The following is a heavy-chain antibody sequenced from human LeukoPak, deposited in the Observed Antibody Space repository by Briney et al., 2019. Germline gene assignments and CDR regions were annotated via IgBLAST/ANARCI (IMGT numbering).Heavy chain of an antibody. CDR1: GFTFTAYH. Sequence: ASVKVSCKASGFTFTAYHMHWVRQAPGQGLEWMGWINPNSGGTNYAQNLQGRVTMTTDTSTRTAYMELRGLRSDDTAVYYCARHQGRIQLWTNWFDPWGQGTLVTVSS. CDR2: INPNSGGT. J-gene: IGHJ5*02. D-gene: IGHD5-18*01. V-gene: IGHV1-2*02. CDR3: ARHQGRIQLWTNWFDP.